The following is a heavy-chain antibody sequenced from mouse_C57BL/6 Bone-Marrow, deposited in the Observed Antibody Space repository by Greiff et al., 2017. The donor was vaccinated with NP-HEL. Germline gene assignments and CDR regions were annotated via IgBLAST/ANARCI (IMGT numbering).Heavy chain of an antibody. Sequence: EVQLVESGEGLVKPGGSLKLSCAASGFTFSSYAMSWVRQTPEKRLEWVAYISGGGDYIYYEDTVKGRFTISIDNARNTLYLQMRSLKSEDTAMYYCTREVAQATFYYAMDYWGQGTSVTVSS. CDR1: GFTFSSYA. CDR3: TREVAQATFYYAMDY. D-gene: IGHD3-2*02. J-gene: IGHJ4*01. CDR2: ISGGGDYI. V-gene: IGHV5-9-1*02.